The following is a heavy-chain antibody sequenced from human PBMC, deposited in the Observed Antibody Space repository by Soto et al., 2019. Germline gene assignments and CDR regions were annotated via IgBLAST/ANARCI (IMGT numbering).Heavy chain of an antibody. Sequence: GGSLRLSCAASGFGFSYYDMQWVRQPPGKGLEWVALISYDAKKKFFADSVKGRFTISRDNSENTLYLQMNNLTPEDTAVYFCAKVRSTGKVPDYWGQGTLVPVYS. CDR3: AKVRSTGKVPDY. CDR2: ISYDAKKK. V-gene: IGHV3-30*18. J-gene: IGHJ4*02. CDR1: GFGFSYYD. D-gene: IGHD1-1*01.